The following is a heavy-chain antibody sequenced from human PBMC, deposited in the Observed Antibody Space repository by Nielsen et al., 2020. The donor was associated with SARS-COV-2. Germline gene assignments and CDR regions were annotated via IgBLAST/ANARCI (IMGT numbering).Heavy chain of an antibody. CDR3: GGSDY. CDR1: GFTFDDYA. V-gene: IGHV3-9*01. Sequence: SLKISCAASGFTFDDYAMHWVRQAPGKGLEWVSGISWNSGSIGYADSVKGRFTISRDNAKNSLYLQMNSLSAEDTAVYYCGGSDYWGQGTLVTVSS. J-gene: IGHJ4*02. CDR2: ISWNSGSI. D-gene: IGHD1-14*01.